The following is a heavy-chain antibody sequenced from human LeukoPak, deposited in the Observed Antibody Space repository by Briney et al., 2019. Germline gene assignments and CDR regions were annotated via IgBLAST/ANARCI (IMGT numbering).Heavy chain of an antibody. Sequence: GGSLRLSFAASGFTFICYAMIWVRQAPGKGLEWVSGISGSGGSTYYADSVKGRFTISRDSSKNTLYLQMNSLRAEDTAAYYCAEGYYSSVYNWFAPWGQGTLVTVSS. J-gene: IGHJ5*02. CDR3: AEGYYSSVYNWFAP. V-gene: IGHV3-23*01. D-gene: IGHD3-10*01. CDR1: GFTFICYA. CDR2: ISGSGGST.